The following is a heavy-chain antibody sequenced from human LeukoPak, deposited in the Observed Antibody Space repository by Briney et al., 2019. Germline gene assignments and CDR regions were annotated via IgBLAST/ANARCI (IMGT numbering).Heavy chain of an antibody. V-gene: IGHV3-53*01. D-gene: IGHD3-22*01. CDR1: GFTVSDSY. CDR3: ARDGSLPRTYFYDSSGYHAF. Sequence: GGSLRLSCAVSGFTVSDSYTSWVRQGPGKGLEWVAVIHADGSTYHAESVKGRFSIPGHNSRNIVYLQMNSLRAEDTALYYCARDGSLPRTYFYDSSGYHAFWGQGTLVTVSS. J-gene: IGHJ4*02. CDR2: IHADGST.